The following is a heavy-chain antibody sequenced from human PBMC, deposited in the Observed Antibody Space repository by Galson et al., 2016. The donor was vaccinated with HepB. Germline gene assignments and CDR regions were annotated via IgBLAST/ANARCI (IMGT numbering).Heavy chain of an antibody. V-gene: IGHV4-4*02. CDR3: APLGYCSGDTCHRVY. J-gene: IGHJ4*02. D-gene: IGHD2-15*01. CDR1: GGSISSNNW. CDR2: IYHTGTT. Sequence: ETLSLTCVVSGGSISSNNWWSWLRQPPGKGLEWIGEIYHTGTTNYNPSLESRVTISLDESKNQFSLKLSSVTAADTAVYYCAPLGYCSGDTCHRVYWGQGTLVTVSS.